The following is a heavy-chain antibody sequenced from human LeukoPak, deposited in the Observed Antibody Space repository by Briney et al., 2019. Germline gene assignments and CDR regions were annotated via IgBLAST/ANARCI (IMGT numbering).Heavy chain of an antibody. CDR1: GGSLSSGSYY. CDR3: AREAGLEDWFDR. V-gene: IGHV4-61*01. D-gene: IGHD3-10*01. CDR2: IYYSGST. Sequence: PSETLSLACTVSGGSLSSGSYYWSSVRQPPGEGLEWNGYIYYSGSTNYNPSLKSQVTISVDTSKNQFSLKLSSMTAADTAVYYCAREAGLEDWFDRWGQGTLVTVSS. J-gene: IGHJ5*02.